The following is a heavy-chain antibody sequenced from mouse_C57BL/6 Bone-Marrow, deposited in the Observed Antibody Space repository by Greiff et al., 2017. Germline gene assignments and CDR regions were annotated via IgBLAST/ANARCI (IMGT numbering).Heavy chain of an antibody. CDR3: ARVYDYDYARNY. J-gene: IGHJ4*01. CDR2: ITPNYGTT. D-gene: IGHD2-4*01. Sequence: VQLQQSGPELVKPGASVKISCKASGYSFTDYNMNWVKQSNGKSLEWIGLITPNYGTTSYNQKFKGKATLTVDQSSRSAYMPRNSLTSEDSAFYYCARVYDYDYARNYCGQGTSVTVSS. V-gene: IGHV1-39*01. CDR1: GYSFTDYN.